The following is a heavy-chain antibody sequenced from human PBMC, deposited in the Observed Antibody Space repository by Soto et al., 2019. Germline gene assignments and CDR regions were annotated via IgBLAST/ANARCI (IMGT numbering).Heavy chain of an antibody. CDR1: GYTFTSCG. Sequence: GASVKVSCKASGYTFTSCGISWVRQAPGQGLEWMGWISAYNGNTNYAQKLQGRVTMTTDTSTSTAYMELRSLRSDDTAVYYCARLWARYYYDSSGYYPYDFDYWGQGTLVTVSS. CDR3: ARLWARYYYDSSGYYPYDFDY. V-gene: IGHV1-18*04. D-gene: IGHD3-22*01. CDR2: ISAYNGNT. J-gene: IGHJ4*02.